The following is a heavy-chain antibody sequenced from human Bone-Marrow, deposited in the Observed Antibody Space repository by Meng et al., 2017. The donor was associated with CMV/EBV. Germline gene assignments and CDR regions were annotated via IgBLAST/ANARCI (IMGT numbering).Heavy chain of an antibody. CDR2: ISAYNGNT. CDR1: GYTFTSYG. CDR3: AIIRVWFGAFSS. Sequence: ASVKVSCKASGYTFTSYGISWVRQAPGQGLEWMGWISAYNGNTNYAQKLQGRVTMTTDASTSTAYMELRSLRSDDTAVYYCAIIRVWFGAFSSLDQGKLVPVSS. J-gene: IGHJ5*02. D-gene: IGHD3-10*01. V-gene: IGHV1-18*01.